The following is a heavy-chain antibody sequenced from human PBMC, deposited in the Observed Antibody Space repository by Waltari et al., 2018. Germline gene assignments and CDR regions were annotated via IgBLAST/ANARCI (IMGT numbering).Heavy chain of an antibody. CDR3: ASEGSGSYYDYYYMDV. Sequence: QVQLVQSGAEVKKPGSSVEVSCKASGGTFSSYAISWVRQAPGQGLEWMGGIIPIFGTANYAQKFQGRVTITTDESTSTAYMELSSLRSEDTAVYYCASEGSGSYYDYYYMDVWGKGTTVTVSS. J-gene: IGHJ6*03. CDR2: IIPIFGTA. D-gene: IGHD1-26*01. CDR1: GGTFSSYA. V-gene: IGHV1-69*05.